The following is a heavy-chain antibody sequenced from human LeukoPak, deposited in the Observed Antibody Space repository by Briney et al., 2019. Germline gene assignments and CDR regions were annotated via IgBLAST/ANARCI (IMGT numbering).Heavy chain of an antibody. CDR2: IWYDGSNK. CDR1: GFTFSNYD. Sequence: GGSLRLSCAASGFTFSNYDMHWVRQAPGKGLEWVAVIWYDGSNKYYADSVKGRFTISRDNSKNTLDLQMNSLRAEDTAVYYCATGESTTWSRFDYWGQGTLVTVSS. V-gene: IGHV3-33*08. D-gene: IGHD6-13*01. J-gene: IGHJ4*02. CDR3: ATGESTTWSRFDY.